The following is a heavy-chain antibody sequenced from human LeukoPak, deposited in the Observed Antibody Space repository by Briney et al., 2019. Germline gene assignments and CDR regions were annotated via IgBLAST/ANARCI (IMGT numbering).Heavy chain of an antibody. V-gene: IGHV1-8*02. CDR3: ARDPLGYCSGGSCPDYGVSYYYFDY. CDR1: GYTFTSYA. Sequence: ASVKVSCKASGYTFTSYAMNWVRQAPGQGLEWMGWMNPNSGNTGYAQKFQGRVTMTRNTSISTAYMELSSLRSEDTAVYYCARDPLGYCSGGSCPDYGVSYYYFDYWGQGTLVTVSS. CDR2: MNPNSGNT. J-gene: IGHJ4*02. D-gene: IGHD2-15*01.